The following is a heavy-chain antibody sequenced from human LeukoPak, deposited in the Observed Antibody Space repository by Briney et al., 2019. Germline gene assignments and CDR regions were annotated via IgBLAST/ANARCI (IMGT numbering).Heavy chain of an antibody. CDR1: GGTFSTYA. J-gene: IGHJ4*01. CDR3: VRDFNGYSVSPAY. CDR2: IIPIFGTA. Sequence: SVKVSCRASGGTFSTYAISWVRQAPGQGLEWMGGIIPIFGTANYAQKFQGRVTITADESTCTAYMELSSLSSEDTAVYYCVRDFNGYSVSPAYWGQGTLVIVSS. D-gene: IGHD5/OR15-5a*01. V-gene: IGHV1-69*13.